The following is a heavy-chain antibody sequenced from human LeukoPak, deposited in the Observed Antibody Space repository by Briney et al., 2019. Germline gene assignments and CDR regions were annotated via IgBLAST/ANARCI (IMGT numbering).Heavy chain of an antibody. D-gene: IGHD6-19*01. CDR1: GFTFSTYA. V-gene: IGHV3-30-3*01. CDR3: AVVAGRFPPDY. Sequence: GKSLRLSCAASGFTFSTYAIHWVRQAPGKGLEWVASTSFDESNKFYADSVEGRFTISRDNSKNTLFLQMHNLRVDDTAMYYCAVVAGRFPPDYWGQGTLVTVSS. CDR2: TSFDESNK. J-gene: IGHJ4*02.